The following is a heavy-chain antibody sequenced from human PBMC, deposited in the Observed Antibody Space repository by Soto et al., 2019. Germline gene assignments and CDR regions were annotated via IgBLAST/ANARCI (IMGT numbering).Heavy chain of an antibody. Sequence: EVQLVESGGGLVQPGGSLRLSCAASGLTMSYYWMHWVRQVPGKGLEWVARIDNDGSGTSYADSVKGRFTISSDKAKNTLDLQMNSLRAEDTAVYCCGSVFEYWGQGTLVTVSS. CDR3: GSVFEY. J-gene: IGHJ4*02. V-gene: IGHV3-74*01. CDR2: IDNDGSGT. CDR1: GLTMSYYW.